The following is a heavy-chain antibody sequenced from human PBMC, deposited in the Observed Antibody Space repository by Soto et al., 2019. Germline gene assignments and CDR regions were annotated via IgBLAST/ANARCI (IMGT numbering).Heavy chain of an antibody. Sequence: PGGSLRLSCAASGFTFSSYSMNWVRQAPGKGLEWVSSISSSSSYIYYADSVKGRFTISRDNAKNSLYLQMNSLRAEDTAVYHCAMSLGATGTFLFEYWGQGTPVTVSS. CDR1: GFTFSSYS. CDR3: AMSLGATGTFLFEY. V-gene: IGHV3-21*04. D-gene: IGHD6-13*01. CDR2: ISSSSSYI. J-gene: IGHJ4*02.